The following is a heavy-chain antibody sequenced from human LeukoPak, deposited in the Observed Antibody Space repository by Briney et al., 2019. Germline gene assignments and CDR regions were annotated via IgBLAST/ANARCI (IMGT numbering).Heavy chain of an antibody. CDR2: INSDGSST. J-gene: IGHJ4*02. CDR1: GFTFSTYW. Sequence: PGGSLRLSCATSGFTFSTYWMHWVRQAPGKGLVWVSRINSDGSSTSYADSVKGRFTISRDNSKNTLYLQMNSLRAEDTAVYYCARYSYYYDSSGYYRYYYFDYWGQGTLVTVSS. D-gene: IGHD3-22*01. V-gene: IGHV3-74*01. CDR3: ARYSYYYDSSGYYRYYYFDY.